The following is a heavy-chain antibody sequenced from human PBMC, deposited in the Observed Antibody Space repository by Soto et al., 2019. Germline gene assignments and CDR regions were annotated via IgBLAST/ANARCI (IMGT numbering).Heavy chain of an antibody. CDR1: GFIFSNYA. CDR2: ISGSHGNT. J-gene: IGHJ4*01. Sequence: EVQLMESGGGLVQPGGSLSLSCAASGFIFSNYAMSWVRQAPGKGLEWVSGISGSHGNTYYADSVKGRFTISGDNSKNTLFLQMNSLRAEDTAVYYCARDKSCSDGVCYLDYWGQGSLVTVSS. D-gene: IGHD2-15*01. CDR3: ARDKSCSDGVCYLDY. V-gene: IGHV3-23*01.